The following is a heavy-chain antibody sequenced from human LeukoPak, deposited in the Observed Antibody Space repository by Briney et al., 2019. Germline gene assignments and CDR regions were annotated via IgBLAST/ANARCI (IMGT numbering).Heavy chain of an antibody. CDR2: INPSGGST. CDR3: AREKGYDSSGFAYFDY. V-gene: IGHV1-46*01. Sequence: ASVKVSCKASGYTFTSYYMHWVRQAPGQGLEWMGIINPSGGSTSYAQKFQGRVTMTRDTSTSTAYMELSSLRSEDTAVYYCAREKGYDSSGFAYFDYWGQGTLVTVSS. J-gene: IGHJ4*02. CDR1: GYTFTSYY. D-gene: IGHD3-22*01.